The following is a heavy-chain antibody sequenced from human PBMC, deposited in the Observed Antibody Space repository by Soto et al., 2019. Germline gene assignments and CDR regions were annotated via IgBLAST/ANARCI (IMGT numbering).Heavy chain of an antibody. CDR2: ISAYNGNA. CDR1: GYTFTNYG. CDR3: ARRKERSGPYYLDL. D-gene: IGHD6-25*01. Sequence: ASVKVSCKASGYTFTNYGINWVRQAPGQGLEWMGWISAYNGNAGFAQKFRGRINMTRNTSISTAYLELSSLRSDDSAVYFCARRKERSGPYYLDLWGQGTQVTVS. J-gene: IGHJ4*02. V-gene: IGHV1-8*02.